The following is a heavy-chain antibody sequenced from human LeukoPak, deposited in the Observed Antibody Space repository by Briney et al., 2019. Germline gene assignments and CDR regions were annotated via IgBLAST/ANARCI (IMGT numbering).Heavy chain of an antibody. CDR1: GXTFSTYV. J-gene: IGHJ4*02. CDR3: AKGNWRYFDY. Sequence: GGSLRLSWAASGXTFSTYVMSWVRQAPGKGLEWVSAISGSGGSTYYADSVKGRFTISRDNSKNTLYLQMNSLGADDTAVYYCAKGNWRYFDYWGQGTLVTVSS. D-gene: IGHD1-1*01. CDR2: ISGSGGST. V-gene: IGHV3-23*01.